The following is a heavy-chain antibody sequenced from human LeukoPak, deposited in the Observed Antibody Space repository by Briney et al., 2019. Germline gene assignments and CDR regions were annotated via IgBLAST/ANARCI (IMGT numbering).Heavy chain of an antibody. V-gene: IGHV3-21*01. Sequence: GGSLRLSCAASGFTFTSYNMNWVRQAPGKGPEWVSSISTTSTYIYYADSVKGRFTISRDNAKNSLFLQLDSLRAEDTAVYYCARDRGFGELLYTRGPDYWGQGTLVSVSS. D-gene: IGHD3-10*01. CDR3: ARDRGFGELLYTRGPDY. CDR1: GFTFTSYN. J-gene: IGHJ4*02. CDR2: ISTTSTYI.